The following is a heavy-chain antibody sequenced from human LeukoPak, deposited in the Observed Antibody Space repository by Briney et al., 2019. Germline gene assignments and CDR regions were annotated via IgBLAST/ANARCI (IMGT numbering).Heavy chain of an antibody. J-gene: IGHJ4*02. V-gene: IGHV1-24*01. CDR3: ATSPIYWFGDLPGRMSLDY. CDR1: GYTLTELS. D-gene: IGHD3-10*01. CDR2: FDPEDGET. Sequence: ASVKVSCKVSGYTLTELSMHWVRQAPGKGLEWMGGFDPEDGETIYAQKFQGRVTMTEDTSTDTAYMELSSLRSEDTAVYYCATSPIYWFGDLPGRMSLDYWGQGTLVTVSS.